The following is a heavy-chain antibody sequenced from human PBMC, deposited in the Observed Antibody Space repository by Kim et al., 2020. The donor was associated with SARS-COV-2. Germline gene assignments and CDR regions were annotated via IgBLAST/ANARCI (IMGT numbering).Heavy chain of an antibody. CDR3: ARGYSSSWYPWNWFDP. D-gene: IGHD6-13*01. CDR1: GFTFSDYY. V-gene: IGHV3-11*01. CDR2: ISSSGSTI. Sequence: GGSLRLSCAASGFTFSDYYMSWIRQAPGKGLEWVSYISSSGSTIYYADSVKGRFTISRDNAKNSLYLQMNSLRAEDTAVYYCARGYSSSWYPWNWFDPWGQGTLVTVSS. J-gene: IGHJ5*02.